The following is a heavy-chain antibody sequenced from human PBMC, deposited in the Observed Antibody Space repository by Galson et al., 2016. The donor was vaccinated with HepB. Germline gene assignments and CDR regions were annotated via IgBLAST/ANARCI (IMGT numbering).Heavy chain of an antibody. J-gene: IGHJ4*02. V-gene: IGHV6-1*01. CDR1: GHSVSSNSAA. CDR2: TYYRSKWYN. D-gene: IGHD6-19*01. Sequence: CAISGHSVSSNSAAWNWFRQSTSRGLEWLGRTYYRSKWYNDYRLSLKTRININADTSRNEVSLQLKSVTLEDTAVYYCARARSRGWSDAFDYWGQGTLVTISS. CDR3: ARARSRGWSDAFDY.